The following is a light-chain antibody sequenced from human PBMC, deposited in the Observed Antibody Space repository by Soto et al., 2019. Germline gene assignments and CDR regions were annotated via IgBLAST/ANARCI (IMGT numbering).Light chain of an antibody. CDR1: SSDVGGYNY. CDR2: EVS. V-gene: IGLV2-8*01. J-gene: IGLJ2*01. CDR3: SSYAGSNKYVV. Sequence: QSVLTQPPSASGSPGQSVPLSCTGTSSDVGGYNYVSWYQQHPGKAPTLMIYEVSKRPSGVPDRFSGSKSGNTASLTVSGLQAEDEADYYCSSYAGSNKYVVFGGGTKLTVL.